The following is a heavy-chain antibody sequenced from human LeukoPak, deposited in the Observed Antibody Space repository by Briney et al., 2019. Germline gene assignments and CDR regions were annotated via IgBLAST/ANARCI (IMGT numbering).Heavy chain of an antibody. J-gene: IGHJ4*02. CDR2: ISYSGST. CDR1: GYSISSYY. V-gene: IGHV4-59*01. D-gene: IGHD6-19*01. CDR3: ARAIGYSSVFDY. Sequence: PSETLSLTCTVSGYSISSYYWSWIRQPPGKGLEWIGYISYSGSTNYNPSLKSRVTASVDTSKNQFSLRLSSVTAADTAVYYCARAIGYSSVFDYWGQGTLVTVSS.